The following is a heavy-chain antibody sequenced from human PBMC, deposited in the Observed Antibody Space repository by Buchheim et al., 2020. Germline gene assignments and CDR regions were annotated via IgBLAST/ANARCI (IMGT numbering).Heavy chain of an antibody. J-gene: IGHJ5*02. Sequence: QVQLQQWGAGLLKPSETLSLTCAVYGGSFSGYYWSWIRQPPGKGLEWIGEINHSGSTNYNPSLKSQVTISVDTSKNQFSLKLSSVTAADTAVYYCARVEVVYAILKGRFDPWGQGTL. CDR2: INHSGST. V-gene: IGHV4-34*01. D-gene: IGHD2-8*02. CDR1: GGSFSGYY. CDR3: ARVEVVYAILKGRFDP.